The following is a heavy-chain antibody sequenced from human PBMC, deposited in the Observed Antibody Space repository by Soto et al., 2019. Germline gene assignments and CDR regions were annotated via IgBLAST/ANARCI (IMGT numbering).Heavy chain of an antibody. Sequence: QVQLVESGGGVVQPGRSLRLSCAASGFTFSDYALHWVRQAPGKGLAWVTFISSDGGNRSYADSVKGRFTNFRDKSKNKSELQMNSLIVEDAAIYVGANWAGLSHTDVFWCQGTPVSVSS. CDR2: ISSDGGNR. CDR3: ANWAGLSHTDVF. V-gene: IGHV3-30-3*01. D-gene: IGHD5-18*01. CDR1: GFTFSDYA. J-gene: IGHJ4*02.